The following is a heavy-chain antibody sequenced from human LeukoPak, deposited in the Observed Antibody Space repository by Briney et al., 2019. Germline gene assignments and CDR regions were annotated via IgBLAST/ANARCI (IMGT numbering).Heavy chain of an antibody. D-gene: IGHD3-10*01. CDR1: GFTFSSYG. CDR2: IWYDGSNK. CDR3: AGGYYSNREGFDP. V-gene: IGHV3-33*01. Sequence: GGSLRLSCAASGFTFSSYGMHWVRQAPGKGLEWVAVIWYDGSNKYYADSVKGRFTISRDNSKNTLYLQMYSLRAEDTAVYYCAGGYYSNREGFDPWGQGTLVTVSS. J-gene: IGHJ5*02.